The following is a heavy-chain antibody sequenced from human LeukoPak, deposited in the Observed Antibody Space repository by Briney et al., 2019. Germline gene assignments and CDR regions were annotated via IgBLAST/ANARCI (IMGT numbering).Heavy chain of an antibody. J-gene: IGHJ6*03. Sequence: PSETLSLTCAVYGGSFSGYYWSWIRHPPGKGLEWMGEINHSGSTNYNPSLKSRVTISVDTSKNQFSLKLSSVAAADTAVYYWARGLRLWNYMDVWCKGSTVIVSS. D-gene: IGHD3-3*01. CDR2: INHSGST. CDR3: ARGLRLWNYMDV. V-gene: IGHV4-34*01. CDR1: GGSFSGYY.